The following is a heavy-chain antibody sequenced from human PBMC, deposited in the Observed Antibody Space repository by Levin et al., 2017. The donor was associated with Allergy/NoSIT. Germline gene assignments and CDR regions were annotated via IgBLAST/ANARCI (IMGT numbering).Heavy chain of an antibody. Sequence: PGGSLRLSCAASGFSFSSHSMNWVRQAPGKGPEWVSYIDRRSETMYYADSVKGRFTISRDNAKNLLYLQMNCLRDEDTAVYYCARYGSGSNLRDPFDYWGQGTLVTVSS. CDR1: GFSFSSHS. V-gene: IGHV3-48*02. CDR3: ARYGSGSNLRDPFDY. CDR2: IDRRSETM. J-gene: IGHJ4*02. D-gene: IGHD3-10*01.